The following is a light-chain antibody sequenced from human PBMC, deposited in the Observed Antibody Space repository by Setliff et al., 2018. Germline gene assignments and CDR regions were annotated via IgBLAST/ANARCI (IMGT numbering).Light chain of an antibody. J-gene: IGLJ7*01. V-gene: IGLV1-51*01. CDR3: GTWDSDRGDVL. Sequence: QSVLSQPPSVSAAPGQDVTISCSGSSSNIGLNFVSWYQHFPGLAPRLIIHDNAKRPSGIPDRFSGSKNGSSATLAITGLQTGDEADYYCGTWDSDRGDVLFGGGTQLTVL. CDR2: DNA. CDR1: SSNIGLNF.